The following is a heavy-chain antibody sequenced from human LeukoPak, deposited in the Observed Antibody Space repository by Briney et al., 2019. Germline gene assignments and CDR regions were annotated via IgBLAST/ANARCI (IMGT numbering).Heavy chain of an antibody. CDR2: VNHSGST. D-gene: IGHD1-1*01. Sequence: PSETLSLTCAVYGGSFSDYYWSWIRQPPGKGLEWIGEVNHSGSTNYNPSLKSRVSISVDTSKNQFSLKVSSVTAADTAVYYCARGGGGRTSMTDYYWGQGTLVTVSS. CDR3: ARGGGGRTSMTDYY. V-gene: IGHV4-34*01. CDR1: GGSFSDYY. J-gene: IGHJ4*02.